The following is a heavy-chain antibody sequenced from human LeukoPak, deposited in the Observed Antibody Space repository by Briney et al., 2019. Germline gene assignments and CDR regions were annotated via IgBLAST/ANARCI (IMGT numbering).Heavy chain of an antibody. CDR2: IYTSGNT. J-gene: IGHJ4*02. D-gene: IGHD6-19*01. CDR3: ARDDKVAGISDY. Sequence: SETLSLTCTVSGGSISSYYWSWIRQPAGKGLEWIGRIYTSGNTNYNPSLKSRVTMSVDTSKNQFSLKLSSVTAADTAVYYCARDDKVAGISDYWGQGTLVTVSS. V-gene: IGHV4-4*07. CDR1: GGSISSYY.